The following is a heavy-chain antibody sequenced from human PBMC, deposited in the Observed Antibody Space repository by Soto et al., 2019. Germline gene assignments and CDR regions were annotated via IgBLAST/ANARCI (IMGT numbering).Heavy chain of an antibody. Sequence: PGGSLRLSCAASGFTFSSYAMSWVRQAPGKGLEWVSAISGSGGSTYYADSVKGRFTISRYNSKNTLYLQMNSLRAEDTAVYYYAKDVDHYDFWSGSETYGMDVWGQGTKVTVSS. CDR2: ISGSGGST. D-gene: IGHD3-3*01. V-gene: IGHV3-23*01. CDR3: AKDVDHYDFWSGSETYGMDV. J-gene: IGHJ6*02. CDR1: GFTFSSYA.